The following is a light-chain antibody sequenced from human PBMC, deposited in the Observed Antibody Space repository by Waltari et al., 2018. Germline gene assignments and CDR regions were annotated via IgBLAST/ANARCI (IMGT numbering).Light chain of an antibody. CDR2: ENN. V-gene: IGLV1-51*02. CDR3: GTWDSSLSAWV. Sequence: QSVLTQPPSVSAAPGQKVTISCSVSSSNIGNNYVSWYQQLPGTAPKLLIYENNKRPSGIPDRFSGPKSGTSATLGITGLQTGDEADYYCGTWDSSLSAWVFGGGTKLTVL. CDR1: SSNIGNNY. J-gene: IGLJ3*02.